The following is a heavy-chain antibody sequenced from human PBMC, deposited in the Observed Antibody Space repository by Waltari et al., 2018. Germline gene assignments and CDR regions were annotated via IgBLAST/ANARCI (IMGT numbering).Heavy chain of an antibody. CDR2: IDQTNGDT. Sequence: QVQLVQSGAEVKKPGASVKVSCQASGYTFTAFSMHWVRQAPGQGLEWMRVIDQTNGDTGYAEKCQGRVTRTRDTSTRAAYMELKSLRYDDTAVYFCARGGGYTISEPGDFWGQGTLVTVSS. CDR3: ARGGGYTISEPGDF. J-gene: IGHJ4*02. V-gene: IGHV1-2*02. CDR1: GYTFTAFS. D-gene: IGHD2-15*01.